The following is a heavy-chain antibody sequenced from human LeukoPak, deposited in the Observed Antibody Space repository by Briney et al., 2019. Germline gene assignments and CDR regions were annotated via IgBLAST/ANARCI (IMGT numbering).Heavy chain of an antibody. Sequence: PSETLSLTCTVSGGAISTDSFFWAWIRQPPGKGLEWIGSIRYGGNTIYNPSFEGPVTISIDRSQIQFSINLDSVTAADTAVYYCVRQTHDYGEPRRFDSWGQGDLVTVSS. CDR2: IRYGGNT. CDR3: VRQTHDYGEPRRFDS. D-gene: IGHD4-17*01. CDR1: GGAISTDSFF. V-gene: IGHV4-39*01. J-gene: IGHJ4*02.